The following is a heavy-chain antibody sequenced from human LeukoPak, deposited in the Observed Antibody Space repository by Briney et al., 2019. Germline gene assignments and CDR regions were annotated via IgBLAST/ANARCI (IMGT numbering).Heavy chain of an antibody. CDR2: TYYRSKWYT. V-gene: IGHV6-1*01. CDR3: ARGPGTLDY. J-gene: IGHJ4*02. Sequence: SQTLSLTFAISGDSVSSNSATWNWIRQSPSRGLEWLGRTYYRSKWYTHYAVSVKSRININADTSKNQFSLQLNSVTPEDTAVYYCARGPGTLDYWGQGTPVTVSS. CDR1: GDSVSSNSAT.